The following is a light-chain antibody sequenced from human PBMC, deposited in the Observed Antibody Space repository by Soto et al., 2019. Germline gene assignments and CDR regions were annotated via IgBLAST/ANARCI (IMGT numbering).Light chain of an antibody. CDR1: QGISNY. V-gene: IGKV1-27*01. Sequence: DIPMTQSPSSLSASVGDRVTITCRASQGISNYLGWYQQKPGKVPKLLIYAASTLQSGVTSRFSGSGSGTDFTLTISSLQPEDVATYYCQKYNSAPRTFGQGTKVEIK. CDR2: AAS. CDR3: QKYNSAPRT. J-gene: IGKJ1*01.